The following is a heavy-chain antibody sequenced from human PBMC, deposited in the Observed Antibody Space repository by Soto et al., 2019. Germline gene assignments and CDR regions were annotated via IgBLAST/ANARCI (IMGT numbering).Heavy chain of an antibody. J-gene: IGHJ4*02. D-gene: IGHD3-22*01. Sequence: ASVKVSCKASGYTFTSYGISWVRQAPGQGLEWMGWISAYNGNTNYAQKLQGRVTMTTDTSISTAYMELSRLRSDDTAVYYCARGGTFAYDTSGYSVYWGQGTLVTVSS. CDR2: ISAYNGNT. CDR3: ARGGTFAYDTSGYSVY. V-gene: IGHV1-18*01. CDR1: GYTFTSYG.